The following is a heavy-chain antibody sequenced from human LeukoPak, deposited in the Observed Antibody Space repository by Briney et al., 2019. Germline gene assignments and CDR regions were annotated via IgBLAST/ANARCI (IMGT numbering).Heavy chain of an antibody. D-gene: IGHD3-3*01. CDR2: MNPNSGNT. CDR1: GYTFTSYD. Sequence: ASVKVSCKASGYTFTSYDINWVRQATGQGLEWMGWMNPNSGNTGYAQKFQGRVTMTTDTSTSTAYMELRSLRSDDTAVYYCARDYDFWSGYAFDIWGQGTMVTVSS. J-gene: IGHJ3*02. CDR3: ARDYDFWSGYAFDI. V-gene: IGHV1-8*01.